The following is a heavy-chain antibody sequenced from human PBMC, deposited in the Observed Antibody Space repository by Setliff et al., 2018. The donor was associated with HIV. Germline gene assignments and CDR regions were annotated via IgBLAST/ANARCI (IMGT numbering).Heavy chain of an antibody. CDR3: ARDRKQLWIYYFDY. J-gene: IGHJ4*02. CDR1: GYTFTSYS. Sequence: GASVKVSCKASGYTFTSYSIHWVRQAPGQRLEWMGWINAGDGNTKYSQKFQGRVTITRDTSASTAYMELSSLRSEDTAVYYCARDRKQLWIYYFDYWGQGTLVTVSS. D-gene: IGHD5-18*01. CDR2: INAGDGNT. V-gene: IGHV1-3*01.